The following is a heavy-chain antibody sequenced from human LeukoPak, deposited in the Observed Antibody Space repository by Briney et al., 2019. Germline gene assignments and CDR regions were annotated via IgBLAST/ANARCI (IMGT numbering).Heavy chain of an antibody. J-gene: IGHJ6*02. Sequence: GKSLKISCKGSGYSFTSYWIGWVRQMPGKGLEWMGIIYPGDSDTRYSPSFQGQVTISADKSISTAYLQWSSLKASDTAMYYCARVNSSSWYGYYYYGMDVWGQGTTVTVSS. V-gene: IGHV5-51*01. CDR3: ARVNSSSWYGYYYYGMDV. CDR1: GYSFTSYW. CDR2: IYPGDSDT. D-gene: IGHD6-13*01.